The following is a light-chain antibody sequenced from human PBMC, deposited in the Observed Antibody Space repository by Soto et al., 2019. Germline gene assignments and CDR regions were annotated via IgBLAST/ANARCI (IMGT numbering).Light chain of an antibody. CDR1: QSISNS. CDR3: QQSYSTPWT. V-gene: IGKV1-39*01. J-gene: IGKJ1*01. CDR2: AAS. Sequence: DIQMTQSPSSLSASVGDRVTITCRASQSISNSLNWYQQKPGKAPKVLIYAASSFQSGVPSRFSGSGSATDFTLTISSLQPEDFASYHCQQSYSTPWTFGQGTKVEIK.